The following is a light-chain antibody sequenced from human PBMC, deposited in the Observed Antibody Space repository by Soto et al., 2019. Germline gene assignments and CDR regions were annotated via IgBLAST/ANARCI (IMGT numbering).Light chain of an antibody. J-gene: IGKJ2*01. CDR1: QSISSY. CDR2: AAS. Sequence: DIQMTQSPSSLSASVGDRVTITCRASQSISSYLNWYQQKPGKAPKLLIYAASSLQSGVPSRFGGGGSGTDFTLTISSLQPEDVATYYCQQSYSTPYTFGQGTKLEIK. V-gene: IGKV1-39*01. CDR3: QQSYSTPYT.